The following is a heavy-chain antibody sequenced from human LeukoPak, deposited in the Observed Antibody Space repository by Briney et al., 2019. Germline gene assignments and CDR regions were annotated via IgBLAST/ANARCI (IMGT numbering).Heavy chain of an antibody. Sequence: GGTLRLSCAASGFTVSDYGMSWVRQAPGKGLEWVSTISGRGGGSFFADSVKGRFTISRDNSKNTLYLQMNSLRAEDTAVYYCAKQGRDWLRDYYYYMDVWGKGTTVTISS. J-gene: IGHJ6*03. CDR1: GFTVSDYG. D-gene: IGHD3-9*01. V-gene: IGHV3-23*01. CDR3: AKQGRDWLRDYYYYMDV. CDR2: ISGRGGGS.